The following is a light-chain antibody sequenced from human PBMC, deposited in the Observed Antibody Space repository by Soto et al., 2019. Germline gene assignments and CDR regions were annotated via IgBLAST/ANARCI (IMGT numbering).Light chain of an antibody. V-gene: IGKV3-20*01. CDR2: GAS. CDR1: LTISDNY. Sequence: EIVLTHSRGTLSLSRGERATLSCRASLTISDNYLAWYQQKAGQAPRLVIYGASSRATGIPDRFSASGSGTDFTLTISRLEPEDFAVYYCQQYSMAPLTFGQGTKVDIK. CDR3: QQYSMAPLT. J-gene: IGKJ1*01.